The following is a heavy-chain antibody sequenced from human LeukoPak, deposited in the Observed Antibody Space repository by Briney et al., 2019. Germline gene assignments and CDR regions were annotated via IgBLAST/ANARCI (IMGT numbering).Heavy chain of an antibody. CDR2: INWNSATI. CDR3: AMRIAVAGSLDY. D-gene: IGHD6-19*01. Sequence: GGSLRLSCVASGFTFDDSGMHWVRQAPGKGLEWVAGINWNSATIGYADSVKGRFIISRDNAKNSLYLQMNSLRAEDTAVYYCAMRIAVAGSLDYWGQGTLVTVSS. V-gene: IGHV3-9*01. J-gene: IGHJ4*02. CDR1: GFTFDDSG.